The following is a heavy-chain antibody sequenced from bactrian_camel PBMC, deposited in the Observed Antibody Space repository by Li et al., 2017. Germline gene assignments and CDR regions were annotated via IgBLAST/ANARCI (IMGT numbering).Heavy chain of an antibody. CDR1: GYTAGSPC. CDR2: IDREDNR. CDR3: AAVRNGRGGPPPDYVGPWYIDDDFAD. D-gene: IGHD5*01. Sequence: QLVESGGGSVETGGSLRLSCVVSGYTAGSPCMAWFRQAPGKEREWVAIIDREDNRKYTDSVKGRFTISQDHAKNSVDLQMNSLKPEDTAMYYCAAVRNGRGGPPPDYVGPWYIDDDFADWGQGTQVTVS. J-gene: IGHJ6*01. V-gene: IGHV3S10*01.